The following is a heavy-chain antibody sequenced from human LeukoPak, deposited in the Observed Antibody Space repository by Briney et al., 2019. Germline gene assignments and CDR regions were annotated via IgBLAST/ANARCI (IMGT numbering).Heavy chain of an antibody. CDR2: IYYSGST. J-gene: IGHJ5*02. V-gene: IGHV4-59*01. Sequence: SETLSLTCTVSGGSISSYYWSWIRQPPGKGLEWIGYIYYSGSTNYNPSLKSRVTISVDTSKNQFSLKLSSVTAADTAVYYCARASSDCSSTSCTNWFDPWGQGTLVTVSS. CDR1: GGSISSYY. CDR3: ARASSDCSSTSCTNWFDP. D-gene: IGHD2-2*01.